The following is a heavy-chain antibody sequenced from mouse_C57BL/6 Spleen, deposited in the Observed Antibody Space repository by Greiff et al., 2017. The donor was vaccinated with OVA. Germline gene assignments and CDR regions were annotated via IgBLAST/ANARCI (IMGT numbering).Heavy chain of an antibody. CDR1: GYTFTSYW. D-gene: IGHD2-1*01. CDR2: IHPNSGST. Sequence: VQLQQPGAELVKSGASVKLSCKASGYTFTSYWMHWVKRRPGQGLEWIGMIHPNSGSTNYNEKFKSKATLTVDKSSSTAYMQLSSLTSEDSAVYYCARSGNYYFDYWGQGTTLTVSS. V-gene: IGHV1-64*01. CDR3: ARSGNYYFDY. J-gene: IGHJ2*01.